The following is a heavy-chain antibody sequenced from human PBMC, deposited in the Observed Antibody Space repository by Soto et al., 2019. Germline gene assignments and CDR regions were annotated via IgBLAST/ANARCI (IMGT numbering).Heavy chain of an antibody. D-gene: IGHD3-22*01. J-gene: IGHJ4*02. CDR1: GFTFSRYG. CDR2: ISFDGSNT. Sequence: QVQLVQSGGGVVQPGRSLRLSCAASGFTFSRYGMHWVRQAPGKGLEWVAIISFDGSNTYFADSVKGRFTISRDNSKNTLELQMSSLRAEDTAVYYCAKGHYYDSPGAYSYADHWGQGPLVPVSS. CDR3: AKGHYYDSPGAYSYADH. V-gene: IGHV3-30*18.